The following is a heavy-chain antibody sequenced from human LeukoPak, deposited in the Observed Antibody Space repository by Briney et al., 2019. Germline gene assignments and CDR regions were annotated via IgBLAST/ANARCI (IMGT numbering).Heavy chain of an antibody. Sequence: ASVKVSCKASGYTFTSYDINWVRQATGQGLEWMGWMNPNSGNTGYAQKFQGRVTITRNTSISTAYMELSSLRSEDTAVYYCASRPRGYSGYTIGTFDYWGQGTLVTVSS. D-gene: IGHD5-12*01. CDR2: MNPNSGNT. V-gene: IGHV1-8*03. J-gene: IGHJ4*02. CDR1: GYTFTSYD. CDR3: ASRPRGYSGYTIGTFDY.